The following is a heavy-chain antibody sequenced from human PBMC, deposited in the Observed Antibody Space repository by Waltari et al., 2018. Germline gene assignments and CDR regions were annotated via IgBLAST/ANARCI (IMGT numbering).Heavy chain of an antibody. D-gene: IGHD3-16*02. V-gene: IGHV4-34*01. J-gene: IGHJ5*02. CDR3: ARGRLSSQLQARGRRGNWFDP. CDR2: INHSGST. Sequence: QVQLHQWGAGLLKASETLSLTCAVYGGSFSGYYWNWIRQPPGKGLEWIGEINHSGSTNYNPCLKSRVTRAVDTAKNQFSLRLTSVTAADTSVYYCARGRLSSQLQARGRRGNWFDPWGQGTLVTVSS. CDR1: GGSFSGYY.